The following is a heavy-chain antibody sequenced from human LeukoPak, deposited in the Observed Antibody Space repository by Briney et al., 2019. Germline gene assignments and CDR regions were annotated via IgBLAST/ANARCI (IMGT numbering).Heavy chain of an antibody. J-gene: IGHJ4*02. CDR2: ITNGGGT. V-gene: IGHV3-23*01. CDR3: AKATVVPAAMGSFDC. D-gene: IGHD2-2*01. CDR1: GFTFSSSA. Sequence: TGGSLRLSCAAPGFTFSSSAMSWVGQAPGRGLEWVSGITNGGGTYYADSVKGRFTISRDNSKNTLYLQMNSLRAEDTAVYYCAKATVVPAAMGSFDCWGQGTLVTVSS.